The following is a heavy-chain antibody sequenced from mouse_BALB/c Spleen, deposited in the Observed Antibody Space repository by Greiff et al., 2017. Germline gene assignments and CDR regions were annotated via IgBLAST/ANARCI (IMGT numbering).Heavy chain of an antibody. J-gene: IGHJ2*01. D-gene: IGHD2-1*01. CDR3: ARSEEDIDYGNSFDY. V-gene: IGHV1S34*01. Sequence: LVKTGASVKISCKASGYSFPGYYMHWVKQSHGKSLEWIGYISCYNGATSYNQKFKGKATFTVDTSSSTAYMQFNSLTSEDSAVYYCARSEEDIDYGNSFDYWGQGTTLTVSS. CDR2: ISCYNGAT. CDR1: GYSFPGYY.